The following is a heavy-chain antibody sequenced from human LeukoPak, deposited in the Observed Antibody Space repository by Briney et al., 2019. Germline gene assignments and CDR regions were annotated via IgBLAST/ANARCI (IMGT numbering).Heavy chain of an antibody. CDR3: ARGSIAARLYYYMDV. CDR2: INPNSGGT. Sequence: ASVKVSCKASGYTFTGYYMHWVRQAPGQGLEWMGWINPNSGGTNYAQKFQGRVTMTRDTSISTAYMELSRLRSDDTAVYYGARGSIAARLYYYMDVWGKGTTVTVSS. V-gene: IGHV1-2*02. D-gene: IGHD6-6*01. J-gene: IGHJ6*03. CDR1: GYTFTGYY.